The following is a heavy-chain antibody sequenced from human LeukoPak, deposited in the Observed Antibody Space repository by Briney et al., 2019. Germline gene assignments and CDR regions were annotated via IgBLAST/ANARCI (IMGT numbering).Heavy chain of an antibody. CDR2: ISRDGTIT. D-gene: IGHD1-14*01. J-gene: IGHJ5*01. Sequence: GGSLRLSCAASGVTFSGHAMHWVRQAPGKGLVWVSGISRDGTITNYADAVKGRFTISRDNAKNTLYLQMNSLRVEDTAVYSCARGWYGPDSCGQGTLVTVSS. V-gene: IGHV3-74*01. CDR3: ARGWYGPDS. CDR1: GVTFSGHA.